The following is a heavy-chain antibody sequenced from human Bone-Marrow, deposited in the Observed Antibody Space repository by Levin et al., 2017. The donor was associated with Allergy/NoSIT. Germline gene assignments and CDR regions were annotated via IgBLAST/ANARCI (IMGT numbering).Heavy chain of an antibody. V-gene: IGHV1-18*01. CDR1: GYTFTSYG. D-gene: IGHD3-22*01. CDR3: ARDRRDDSSGYYRRNFDY. Sequence: ASVKVSCKASGYTFTSYGISWVRQAPGQGLEWMGWISAYNGNTNYAQKLQGRVTMTTDTSTSTAYMELRSLRSDDTAVYYCARDRRDDSSGYYRRNFDYWGQGTLVTVSS. CDR2: ISAYNGNT. J-gene: IGHJ4*02.